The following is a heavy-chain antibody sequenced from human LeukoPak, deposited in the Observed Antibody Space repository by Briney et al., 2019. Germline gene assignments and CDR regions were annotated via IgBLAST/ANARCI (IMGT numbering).Heavy chain of an antibody. V-gene: IGHV1-69*05. D-gene: IGHD3-3*01. CDR3: ARGVSPFSETFDY. J-gene: IGHJ4*02. CDR2: IIPIFGTA. CDR1: GGTFSSYA. Sequence: ASVKVSCKASGGTFSSYAISWVRQAPGQGLEWVGRIIPIFGTANYAQKFQGRVTITTDESTSTAYMELSSLRSEDTAVYYCARGVSPFSETFDYWGQGTLVTVSS.